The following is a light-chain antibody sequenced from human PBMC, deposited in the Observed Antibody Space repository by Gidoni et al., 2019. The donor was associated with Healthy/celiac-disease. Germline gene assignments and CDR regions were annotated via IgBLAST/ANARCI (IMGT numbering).Light chain of an antibody. J-gene: IGLJ2*01. Sequence: SYELTQPPSVSVSPGQTARITCSGDALPKQYAYWYQKKPGQAPVLVIYKDIERPSGIPERFSGSSSGTTVTLTISGVQAEDEADYYCQSADSSGTHVVFGGGTKLTVL. V-gene: IGLV3-25*02. CDR2: KDI. CDR3: QSADSSGTHVV. CDR1: ALPKQY.